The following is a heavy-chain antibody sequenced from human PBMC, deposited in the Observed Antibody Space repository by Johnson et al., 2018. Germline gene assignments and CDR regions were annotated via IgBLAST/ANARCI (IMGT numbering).Heavy chain of an antibody. V-gene: IGHV3-53*01. CDR1: GFTFSSYA. Sequence: QSGGSLRLSCAASGFTFSSYAMSWVRQAPGKGLEWVSVIYSGGSTYYADSVRGRFSISRDNSKNTLYLQMNSLGAEDTAMYYCARGGLHASGWGQGTMVTVSS. J-gene: IGHJ3*01. D-gene: IGHD2-21*02. CDR3: ARGGLHASG. CDR2: IYSGGST.